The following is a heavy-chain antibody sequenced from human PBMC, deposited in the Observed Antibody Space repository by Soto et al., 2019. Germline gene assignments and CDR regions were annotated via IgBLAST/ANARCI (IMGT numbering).Heavy chain of an antibody. CDR2: INSDGIST. Sequence: GGSLRLSCAACGFTFSSYGIHWVRQAPWKGLVWVSRINSDGISTSYADSVKGRFTISRDNAKNTLYLQMNSMRAEDTAVYYFATSYYDFWSGIRPRYYYGIDVWCQGTTVTVYS. CDR3: ATSYYDFWSGIRPRYYYGIDV. J-gene: IGHJ6*02. CDR1: GFTFSSYG. D-gene: IGHD3-3*01. V-gene: IGHV3-74*01.